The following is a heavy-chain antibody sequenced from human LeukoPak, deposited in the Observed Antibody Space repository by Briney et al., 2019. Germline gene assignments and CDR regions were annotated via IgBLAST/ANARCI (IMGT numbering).Heavy chain of an antibody. CDR3: ARDLSSSSYYYYYMDV. CDR1: GGTFSSYT. D-gene: IGHD6-13*01. J-gene: IGHJ6*03. CDR2: IIPILGTA. Sequence: SVKVSCKASGGTFSSYTISWVRQAPGQGLEWMGRIIPILGTANYAQKFQGRVTITTDESTSTAYMELSSLRSEDTAVYYCARDLSSSSYYYYYMDVWGKGTTVTVSS. V-gene: IGHV1-69*16.